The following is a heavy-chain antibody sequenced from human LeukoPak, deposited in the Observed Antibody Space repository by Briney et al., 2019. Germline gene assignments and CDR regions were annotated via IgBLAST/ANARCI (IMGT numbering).Heavy chain of an antibody. CDR2: IYHSGST. Sequence: PSETLSLTCAVSGYSISSGYYWGWIRQPPGKGLEWIGSIYHSGSTYYNPSLKSRVTISVDTSKNQFSLKLSSVTAADTAVYYCARVVDYASPGFDYWGQGTLVTVSS. V-gene: IGHV4-38-2*01. J-gene: IGHJ4*02. CDR1: GYSISSGYY. CDR3: ARVVDYASPGFDY. D-gene: IGHD2-2*01.